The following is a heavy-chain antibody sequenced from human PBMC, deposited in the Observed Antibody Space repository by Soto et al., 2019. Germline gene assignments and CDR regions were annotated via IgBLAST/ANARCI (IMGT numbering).Heavy chain of an antibody. J-gene: IGHJ5*02. CDR1: GFTFSSYW. CDR3: STNYYDSSGYDNWFDP. D-gene: IGHD3-22*01. V-gene: IGHV3-7*03. CDR2: INQDGSQK. Sequence: PGGSLRLSCAASGFTFSSYWMSWVRQAPGKGLEWVASINQDGSQKQYVDSVKGRFSMSRDNAESSLYLQMNSLRVDDTAVYYCSTNYYDSSGYDNWFDPWGQGTLVTVSS.